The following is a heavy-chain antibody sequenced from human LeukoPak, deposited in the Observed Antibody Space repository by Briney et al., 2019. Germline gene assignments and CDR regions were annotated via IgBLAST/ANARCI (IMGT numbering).Heavy chain of an antibody. V-gene: IGHV3-30-3*01. D-gene: IGHD6-6*01. CDR3: ARDLYRYTSSSVFDY. Sequence: GGSLRLSCAASGFTFSSYAMHWVRQAPGKGLEWVAVISYDGSNKYYADSVKGRFTISRDNSKNTLYLQMNSLRAEDTAVYYCARDLYRYTSSSVFDYWGQGTLVTVSS. CDR2: ISYDGSNK. CDR1: GFTFSSYA. J-gene: IGHJ4*02.